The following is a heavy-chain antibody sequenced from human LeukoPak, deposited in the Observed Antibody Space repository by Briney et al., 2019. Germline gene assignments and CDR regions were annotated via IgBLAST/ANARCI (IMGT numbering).Heavy chain of an antibody. Sequence: SETLSLTCTVSGGFITSGKYLWGWIRQPPGKGLEWIGTIYYSGNTYYSPSLESRVTISLDTSKNQFSLKLNSVTAADTAVYYCARHVDYGDRLYWGQGTLVTVSS. D-gene: IGHD4-17*01. CDR1: GGFITSGKYL. V-gene: IGHV4-39*01. J-gene: IGHJ4*02. CDR3: ARHVDYGDRLY. CDR2: IYYSGNT.